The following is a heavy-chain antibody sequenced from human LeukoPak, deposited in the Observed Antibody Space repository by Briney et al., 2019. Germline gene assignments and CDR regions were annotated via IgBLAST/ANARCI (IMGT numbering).Heavy chain of an antibody. CDR3: ARIGNDFWSGYYRSEYFQH. CDR2: IYHSGST. Sequence: SETLSLTCAVSGGSISSSNWWSWVRQPPGKGLEWIGEIYHSGSTNYNPSLKSRVTISVDKSKNQFSLKLSSVTAADTAVYYCARIGNDFWSGYYRSEYFQHWGQGTLATVSS. J-gene: IGHJ1*01. D-gene: IGHD3-3*01. CDR1: GGSISSSNW. V-gene: IGHV4-4*02.